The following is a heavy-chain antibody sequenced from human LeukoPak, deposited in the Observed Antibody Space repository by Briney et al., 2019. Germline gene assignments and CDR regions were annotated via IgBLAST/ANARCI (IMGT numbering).Heavy chain of an antibody. Sequence: SETLSLTCTVSGGSISSYYWSWIRQPPGKGLEWIGEINHSGSTNYNPSLKSRVTISVDTSKNQFSLKLSSVTAADTAVYYCAGGVGGDYWGQGTLVTVSS. CDR1: GGSISSYY. J-gene: IGHJ4*02. CDR2: INHSGST. V-gene: IGHV4-34*01. CDR3: AGGVGGDY.